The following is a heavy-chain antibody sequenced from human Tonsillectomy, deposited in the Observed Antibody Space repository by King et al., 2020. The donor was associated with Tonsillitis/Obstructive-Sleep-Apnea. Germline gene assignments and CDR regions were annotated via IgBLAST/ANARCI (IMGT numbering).Heavy chain of an antibody. J-gene: IGHJ5*02. Sequence: QLVQSGAEVKKPGESLRISCQGSGYSFTGYFITWVRQMPGKGLEWMGRIDPSDSYTTYSPSFQGHVTISADKSISTAYLQWTSLKASDTAMYYCARFLQSGWFDPWGQGTLVTVSS. CDR1: GYSFTGYF. D-gene: IGHD4-11*01. CDR2: IDPSDSYT. CDR3: ARFLQSGWFDP. V-gene: IGHV5-10-1*01.